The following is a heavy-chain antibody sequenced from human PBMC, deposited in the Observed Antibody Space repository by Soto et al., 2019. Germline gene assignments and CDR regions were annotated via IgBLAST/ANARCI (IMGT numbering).Heavy chain of an antibody. J-gene: IGHJ4*02. CDR1: GFTFGDYA. CDR2: ISSKTYGETT. D-gene: IGHD3-22*01. CDR3: ARDFPYYRVGSGYYYSDH. V-gene: IGHV3-49*03. Sequence: PGGSLRLSCTASGFTFGDYAMSWYRQAPGKGLEWVGFISSKTYGETTKYAASVEGRFSISRDDSKGIAYLQMNSLKTDDTAVYYCARDFPYYRVGSGYYYSDHWGQGTLVTVSS.